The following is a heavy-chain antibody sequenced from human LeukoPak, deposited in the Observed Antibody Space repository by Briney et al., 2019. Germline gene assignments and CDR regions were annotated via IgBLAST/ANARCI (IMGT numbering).Heavy chain of an antibody. D-gene: IGHD3-3*01. J-gene: IGHJ4*02. CDR3: AKDPGGGSDYDFWSGYYMSGYFDY. CDR1: GFTFSSYA. V-gene: IGHV3-23*01. Sequence: GASLRLSCAASGFTFSSYAMSWVRQAPGKRLEWVSAISGSGGSTYYADSVKGRFTISRDNSKNTLYLQMNSLRAEDTAVYYCAKDPGGGSDYDFWSGYYMSGYFDYWGQGTLVTVSS. CDR2: ISGSGGST.